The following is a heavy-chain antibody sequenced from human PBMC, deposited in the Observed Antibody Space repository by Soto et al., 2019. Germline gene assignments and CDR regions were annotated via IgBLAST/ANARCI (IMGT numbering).Heavy chain of an antibody. Sequence: EVLLVESGGGLVQPGGSLKLSCAASGFVFKDSSIHWVRQASGKGLEWIGRIRDRAYNYATAYVASVKGRFTISRDDSNNMAYLQMNGLETEDTAIYYCTRLISAAQDYWGQGTLVTVSS. CDR1: GFVFKDSS. V-gene: IGHV3-73*01. CDR2: IRDRAYNYAT. CDR3: TRLISAAQDY. J-gene: IGHJ4*02. D-gene: IGHD3-10*01.